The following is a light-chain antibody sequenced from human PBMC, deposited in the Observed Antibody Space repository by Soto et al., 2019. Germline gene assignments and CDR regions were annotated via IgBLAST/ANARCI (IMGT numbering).Light chain of an antibody. CDR3: QQRNTWPPIT. Sequence: IVLTQYPATLSLSPGERATLSCRASQSVSSYLAWYQQKPGQAPRLLIYDASNRATGIPARFSGSGSGTDFTLTISSLEPEDFAVYYCQQRNTWPPITVGQGTRLEIK. CDR2: DAS. J-gene: IGKJ5*01. V-gene: IGKV3-11*01. CDR1: QSVSSY.